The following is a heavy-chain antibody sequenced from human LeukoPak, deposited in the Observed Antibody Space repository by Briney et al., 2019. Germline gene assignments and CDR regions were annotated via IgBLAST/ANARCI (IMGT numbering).Heavy chain of an antibody. CDR3: ALSIRTYFFDN. D-gene: IGHD1-14*01. CDR1: GFTFSSYW. CDR2: INSDGSDT. Sequence: GGSLRLSCRASGFTFSSYWMHWVRQVPGKGLVWVSRINSDGSDTTYADSVKGRFTISRDNARDTLFLQMNSLRAEDTAVYYCALSIRTYFFDNWGQGTLATVSS. J-gene: IGHJ4*02. V-gene: IGHV3-74*01.